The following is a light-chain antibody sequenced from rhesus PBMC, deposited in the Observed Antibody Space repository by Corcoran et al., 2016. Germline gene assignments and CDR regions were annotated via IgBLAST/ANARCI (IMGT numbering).Light chain of an antibody. CDR1: QSVSYH. J-gene: IGKJ2*01. V-gene: IGKV3-10*01. CDR3: YQHSGGYS. Sequence: QIILTQSPATLSLSPGERATLSCRASQSVSYHLAWYQQKPGQAPRLLIYGASNRATGIPDRFSGRGSGTDFTLTISSLEPEDVGVYHCYQHSGGYSFGQGTEVEIK. CDR2: GAS.